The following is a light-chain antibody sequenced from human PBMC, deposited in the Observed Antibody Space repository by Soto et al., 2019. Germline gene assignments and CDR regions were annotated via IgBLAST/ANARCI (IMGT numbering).Light chain of an antibody. CDR1: SSDVGAYNY. CDR2: DVS. Sequence: QSVLTQPASVSGSPGQSITISCTGTSSDVGAYNYVSWYQQHPDKAPKLVIYDVSNRPSGISNRFSGSKSGNTASLTISGLQAEDEADYYCSSYTSSSTWVFGGGTKLTVL. J-gene: IGLJ3*02. CDR3: SSYTSSSTWV. V-gene: IGLV2-14*03.